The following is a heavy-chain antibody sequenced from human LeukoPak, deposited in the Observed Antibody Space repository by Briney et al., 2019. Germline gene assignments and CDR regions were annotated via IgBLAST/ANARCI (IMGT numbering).Heavy chain of an antibody. J-gene: IGHJ6*03. CDR1: GYTFTSYG. Sequence: ASVKVSCKASGYTFTSYGISWVRQAPGQGLEWMGWISAYNGNTNYAQKLQGRVTMTTDTSTSTAYMELRSLRSDDTAVYYCARASSGGYYYYYMDVWGKGTTVTISS. D-gene: IGHD3-22*01. V-gene: IGHV1-18*01. CDR3: ARASSGGYYYYYMDV. CDR2: ISAYNGNT.